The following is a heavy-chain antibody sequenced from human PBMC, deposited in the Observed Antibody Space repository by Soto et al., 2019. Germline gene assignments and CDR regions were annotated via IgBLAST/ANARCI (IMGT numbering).Heavy chain of an antibody. J-gene: IGHJ4*02. D-gene: IGHD1-26*01. Sequence: GGSLRLSCAASGFTIGDFWMSWVRQAPGKGLEWVASIKKDGSEKYYVGSVKGRFTISGDSAKNTLYLQMDSLRAEDTALYYCTRVISGSSGLFDYWGQGTLVTVSS. CDR3: TRVISGSSGLFDY. V-gene: IGHV3-7*01. CDR2: IKKDGSEK. CDR1: GFTIGDFW.